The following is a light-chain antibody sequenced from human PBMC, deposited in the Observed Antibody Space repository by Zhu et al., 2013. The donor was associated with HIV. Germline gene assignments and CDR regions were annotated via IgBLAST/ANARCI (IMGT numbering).Light chain of an antibody. V-gene: IGLV2-14*03. CDR1: SSDVGGHDF. J-gene: IGLJ1*01. CDR3: SSYTTSNTLV. CDR2: DVN. Sequence: QSALTQPASVSGSPGQSITISCTGTSSDVGGHDFVSWYQQHPGKAPKLIIYDVNNRPSGISIRFSGSKSGNTASLTISGLQADDEAYYYCSSYTTSNTLVFGTGTKVTVL.